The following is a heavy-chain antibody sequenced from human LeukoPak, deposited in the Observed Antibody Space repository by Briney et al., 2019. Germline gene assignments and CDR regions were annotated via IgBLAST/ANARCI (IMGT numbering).Heavy chain of an antibody. CDR2: VHHSGNT. D-gene: IGHD4-11*01. V-gene: IGHV4-4*02. CDR1: GGSISSSYW. J-gene: IGHJ5*02. CDR3: ASSNNYVWFDP. Sequence: PSETLSLTCAVSGGSISSSYWWSWVRQPPGQGLEWIGEVHHSGNTKYSPSFRSRVTMSVDNSKNQFSLELSSVTAADTAVYYCASSNNYVWFDPWGQGALVTVSS.